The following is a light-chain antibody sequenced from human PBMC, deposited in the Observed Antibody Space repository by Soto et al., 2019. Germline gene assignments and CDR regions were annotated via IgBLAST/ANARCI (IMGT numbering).Light chain of an antibody. CDR3: CSYAGSSTYV. V-gene: IGLV2-23*01. CDR1: SSDVGSYNL. J-gene: IGLJ1*01. CDR2: EGS. Sequence: QSVRTQPASVSLSPGQSITISCTGTSSDVGSYNLVSWYQQHPGKAPNLMIHEGSKRPSGVSNRFSGSKSGNTASLTISGLQAEDEADYYCCSYAGSSTYVFGTGTKVTVL.